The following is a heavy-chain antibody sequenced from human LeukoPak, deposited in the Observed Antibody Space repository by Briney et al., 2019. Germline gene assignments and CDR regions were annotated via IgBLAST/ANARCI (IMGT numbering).Heavy chain of an antibody. Sequence: GASVKVSRKASGYTFTSYYMHWVRQAPGQGLEWMGIINPSGGSTSYAQKFQGRVTMTRDTSTSTVYMELSSLRSEDTAVYYCVYYGSGSYESGAFDIWGQGTMVTVSS. CDR2: INPSGGST. CDR3: VYYGSGSYESGAFDI. CDR1: GYTFTSYY. J-gene: IGHJ3*02. V-gene: IGHV1-46*01. D-gene: IGHD3-10*01.